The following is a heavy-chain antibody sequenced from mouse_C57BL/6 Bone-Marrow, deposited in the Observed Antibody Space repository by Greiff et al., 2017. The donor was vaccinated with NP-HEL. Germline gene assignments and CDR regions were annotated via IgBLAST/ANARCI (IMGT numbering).Heavy chain of an antibody. CDR1: GYTFTDYY. D-gene: IGHD2-4*01. J-gene: IGHJ4*01. V-gene: IGHV1-26*01. CDR3: ARYDYPSYAMDY. Sequence: EVQLQQSGPELVKPGASVKISCKASGYTFTDYYMNWVKQSHGKSLEWIGDINPNNGGTSYNQKFKGKATLTVDKSSSTAYMELRSLTSEDSAVYYCARYDYPSYAMDYWGQGTSVTVSS. CDR2: INPNNGGT.